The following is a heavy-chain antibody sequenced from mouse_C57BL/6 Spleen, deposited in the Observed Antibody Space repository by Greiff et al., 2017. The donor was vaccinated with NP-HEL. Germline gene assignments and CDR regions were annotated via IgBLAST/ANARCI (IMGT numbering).Heavy chain of an antibody. CDR1: GYTFTSYG. CDR3: ARSLFITTGVNAMDY. J-gene: IGHJ4*01. CDR2: IYPRSGNT. V-gene: IGHV1-81*01. D-gene: IGHD1-1*01. Sequence: QVQLKQSGAELARPGASVKLSCKASGYTFTSYGISWVKQRTGQGLEWIGEIYPRSGNTYYNEKFKGKATLTADKSSSTAYMELRSLTSEDSAVYFCARSLFITTGVNAMDYWGQGTSVTVSS.